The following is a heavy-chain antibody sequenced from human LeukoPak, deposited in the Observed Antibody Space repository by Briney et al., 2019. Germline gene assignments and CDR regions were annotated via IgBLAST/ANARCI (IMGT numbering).Heavy chain of an antibody. Sequence: SETLSLTCTVSGGSLSNYYWTWIRQPPGKGLEWIGYISYSGSANYNPSLKSRLTISVGSSKNRFFLNLSSVTAADTAVYYCARIGKQLSWFDPWGQGTLVTVSS. CDR1: GGSLSNYY. D-gene: IGHD6-13*01. CDR3: ARIGKQLSWFDP. J-gene: IGHJ5*02. CDR2: ISYSGSA. V-gene: IGHV4-59*01.